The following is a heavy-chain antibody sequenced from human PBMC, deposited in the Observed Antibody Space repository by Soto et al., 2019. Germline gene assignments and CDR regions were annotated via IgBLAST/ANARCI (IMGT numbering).Heavy chain of an antibody. CDR3: AWHPVGVGGLDV. CDR2: IYYSGST. Sequence: SETLSLTCTVSGGSISSYYWSWIRQPPGKGLEWIGYIYYSGSTNYHPSLKSRVSISVDTSKNLFSLKLSSVTAADTAVYYCAWHPVGVGGLDVWGQGTSVTVSS. V-gene: IGHV4-59*08. CDR1: GGSISSYY. D-gene: IGHD1-26*01. J-gene: IGHJ6*02.